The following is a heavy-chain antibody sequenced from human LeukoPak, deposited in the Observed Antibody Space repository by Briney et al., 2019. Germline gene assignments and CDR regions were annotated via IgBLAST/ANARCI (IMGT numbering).Heavy chain of an antibody. CDR3: ARTSGAWKDYFDY. J-gene: IGHJ4*02. CDR1: GYSFTSYW. D-gene: IGHD1-1*01. CDR2: IYPGDSDT. V-gene: IGHV5-51*01. Sequence: KYGESLKISCKGSGYSFTSYWIGWVRQMPGKVLEWMGIIYPGDSDTGYSPSFQGQVTISADKSISTAYLQWSSLKASDTAMYYCARTSGAWKDYFDYWGQGTLVTVSS.